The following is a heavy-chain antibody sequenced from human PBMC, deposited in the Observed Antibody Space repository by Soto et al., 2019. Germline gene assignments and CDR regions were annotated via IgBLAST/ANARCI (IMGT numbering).Heavy chain of an antibody. J-gene: IGHJ6*02. CDR2: IDSGGST. CDR1: GFNVSSNY. V-gene: IGHV3-53*01. CDR3: AKGVVRGVTPGMDV. Sequence: GGSMRLSCAASGFNVSSNYMSWVRQTPGKGEEWVSVIDSGGSTYYADSVKGRFTISRDNSKNTLYLQMNSLRAEDTAVYYCAKGVVRGVTPGMDVWGQGTTVTVSS. D-gene: IGHD3-10*01.